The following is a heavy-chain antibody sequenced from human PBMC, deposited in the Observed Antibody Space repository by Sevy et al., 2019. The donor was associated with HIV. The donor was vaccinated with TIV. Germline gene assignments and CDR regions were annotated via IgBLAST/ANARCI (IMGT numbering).Heavy chain of an antibody. Sequence: SETLSLTCAVSGYSISSGYDWGWIRQPPGKGLEWIGSIYHSGSTYYNPSLKSRVTISVDTSKNQFSLKLSSVTAADTAVYYCARDRDYYGTGDFDYWGQGTLVTVSS. CDR2: IYHSGST. CDR1: GYSISSGYD. D-gene: IGHD3-10*01. V-gene: IGHV4-38-2*02. J-gene: IGHJ4*02. CDR3: ARDRDYYGTGDFDY.